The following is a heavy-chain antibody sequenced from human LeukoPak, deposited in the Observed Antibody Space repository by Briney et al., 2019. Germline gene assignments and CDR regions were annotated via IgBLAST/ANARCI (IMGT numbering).Heavy chain of an antibody. D-gene: IGHD3-22*01. J-gene: IGHJ3*02. V-gene: IGHV5-51*01. CDR3: ARRFYYDSSGHAFDI. CDR1: GYSFTNYW. CDR2: IYPDDSDT. Sequence: GESLKVSCKASGYSFTNYWIGWVRQMPGKGLEWMGIIYPDDSDTRYSPSFQGQVTISADKSISTAYLQWSSLKASNTAMYYCARRFYYDSSGHAFDIWGQGTMVTVSS.